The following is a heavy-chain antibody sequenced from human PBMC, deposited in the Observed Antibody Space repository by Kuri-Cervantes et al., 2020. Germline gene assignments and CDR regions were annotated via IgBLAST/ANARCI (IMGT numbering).Heavy chain of an antibody. D-gene: IGHD3-22*01. CDR1: GFTFSSYS. J-gene: IGHJ4*02. CDR3: AREPGSGYFFDY. CDR2: IYSGGST. V-gene: IGHV3-66*01. Sequence: GGSLRLSCAASGFTFSSYSMNWVRQASGKGLEWVSVIYSGGSTYYADSVKGRFTISRDNSKNTLYLQMNSLRAEDTAVYYCAREPGSGYFFDYWGQGTLVTVSS.